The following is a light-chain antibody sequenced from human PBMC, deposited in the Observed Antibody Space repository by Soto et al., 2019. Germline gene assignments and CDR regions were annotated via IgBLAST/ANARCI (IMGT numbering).Light chain of an antibody. CDR3: AAWDDSLNGWV. Sequence: QSVLTQPPSASGTPGQRVTISCCGRSSNIGSNTVNWYQQLPGTAPKLLIYSNNQRPSGVPDRFSGSKSGTSASLAISGLHSEDEADYYCAAWDDSLNGWVFGGGTKLTVL. CDR2: SNN. CDR1: SSNIGSNT. V-gene: IGLV1-44*01. J-gene: IGLJ3*02.